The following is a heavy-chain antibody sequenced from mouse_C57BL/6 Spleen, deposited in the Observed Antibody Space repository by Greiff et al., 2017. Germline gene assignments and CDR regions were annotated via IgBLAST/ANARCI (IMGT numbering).Heavy chain of an antibody. V-gene: IGHV1-82*01. J-gene: IGHJ3*01. CDR1: GYAFSSSW. CDR3: ARGGYYGNYEFAS. D-gene: IGHD2-1*01. CDR2: IYPGDGDT. Sequence: QVQLQQSGPELVKPGASVKISCKASGYAFSSSWMNWVKQRPGKGLEWIGRIYPGDGDTNYNGKFKGKATLTADKSSSTAYMQLSSLTSEDSAVYFCARGGYYGNYEFASRGQGALVTVS.